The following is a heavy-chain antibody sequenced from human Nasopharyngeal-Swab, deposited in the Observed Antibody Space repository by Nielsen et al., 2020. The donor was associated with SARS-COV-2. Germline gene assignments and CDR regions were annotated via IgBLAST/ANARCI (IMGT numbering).Heavy chain of an antibody. V-gene: IGHV3-74*01. D-gene: IGHD3-22*01. CDR1: GFTFTNYW. Sequence: GESLKISCAVPGFTFTNYWMHWVRRTPGEGLVWVSRINIDGSRTGYADSVKGRFTISRDNAKNTLFLQMNSLRAEDTAVYYCARVLDYYDSSGYDTWDVFALWGQGTMVTVSS. CDR2: INIDGSRT. J-gene: IGHJ3*01. CDR3: ARVLDYYDSSGYDTWDVFAL.